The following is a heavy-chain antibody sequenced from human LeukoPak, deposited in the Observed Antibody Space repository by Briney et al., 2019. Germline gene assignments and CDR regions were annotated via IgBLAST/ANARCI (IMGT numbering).Heavy chain of an antibody. V-gene: IGHV1-46*01. CDR2: INPSGGST. D-gene: IGHD3-3*01. CDR1: GYTFTSYY. J-gene: IGHJ4*02. Sequence: GASVKVSCKASGYTFTSYYMHWVRQAPGQGLEWMGIINPSGGSTNYAQKFQGRVTMTRDMSTSTVYMELSSLRSEDTAVYYCARDGVAVVYYFDYWGQGTLVTVSS. CDR3: ARDGVAVVYYFDY.